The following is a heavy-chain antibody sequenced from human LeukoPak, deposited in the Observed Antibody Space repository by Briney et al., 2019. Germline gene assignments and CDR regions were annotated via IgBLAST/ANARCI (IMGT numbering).Heavy chain of an antibody. J-gene: IGHJ4*02. CDR3: AKVRGSFDY. Sequence: GGSLRLSCAASGFTFSSYAMSWVRQAPGKGLEWVSAISGSGDNTYYTDSAKGRFTISRDNSKNTLYLQMNSLRADDTAVYYCAKVRGSFDYWGQGTLVTVSS. CDR2: ISGSGDNT. CDR1: GFTFSSYA. V-gene: IGHV3-23*01. D-gene: IGHD6-25*01.